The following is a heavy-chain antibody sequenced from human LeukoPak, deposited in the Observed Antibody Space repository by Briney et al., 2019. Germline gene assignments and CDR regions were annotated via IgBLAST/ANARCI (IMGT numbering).Heavy chain of an antibody. V-gene: IGHV4-59*11. Sequence: MPSETLSLTCTVSGGSLSGHYWSWIRQPPGKRLEWIGYVSYTGRTKYNPSLQSRVTISIDTSKSQFSLKLTSVTSADTAVYSCARDRECIRPNRPHF. CDR1: GGSLSGHY. CDR3: ARDRECIRPNRPHF. J-gene: IGHJ4*01. D-gene: IGHD3-10*01. CDR2: VSYTGRT.